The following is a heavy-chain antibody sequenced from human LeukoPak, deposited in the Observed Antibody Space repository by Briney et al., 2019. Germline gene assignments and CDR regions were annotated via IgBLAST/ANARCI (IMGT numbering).Heavy chain of an antibody. V-gene: IGHV3-23*01. CDR2: ISVNTDDT. D-gene: IGHD2-21*01. CDR3: AKVRISAISAALDG. CDR1: VFSLSIYA. Sequence: PGGALRLSCEHSVFSLSIYAVTCVREAPGRGVEWVLGISVNTDDTKYADAVKGRFTISRDNSRNTLYLQQNSLRVEDTAVYYCAKVRISAISAALDGWGQGTLVTASS. J-gene: IGHJ4*02.